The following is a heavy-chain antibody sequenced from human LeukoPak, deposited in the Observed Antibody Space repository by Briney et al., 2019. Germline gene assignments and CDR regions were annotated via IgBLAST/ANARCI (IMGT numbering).Heavy chain of an antibody. Sequence: SQTLSLTCTVSGGSISSGDYYWSWIRQPPGKGLEWIGYIYYSGSTYYNPSLKSRVTISVDTSKNQFSLKLSSVTAADTAAYYCARDYSGSYSNYYGMDVWGQGTTVTVSS. CDR1: GGSISSGDYY. D-gene: IGHD1-26*01. CDR3: ARDYSGSYSNYYGMDV. CDR2: IYYSGST. V-gene: IGHV4-30-4*01. J-gene: IGHJ6*02.